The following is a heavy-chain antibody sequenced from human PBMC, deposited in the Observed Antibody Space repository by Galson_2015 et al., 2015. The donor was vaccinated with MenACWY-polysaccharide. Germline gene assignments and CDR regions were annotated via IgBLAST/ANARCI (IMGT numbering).Heavy chain of an antibody. J-gene: IGHJ4*02. CDR3: ARVLKGLVGAPPDY. CDR2: ISSGGTI. Sequence: SLRLSCAASGFTFSGNWVRQAPGKGLEWVSYISSGGTIYYADSVKGRFTISRDNAKNSLYLQMNSLRDDDTAVYYCARVLKGLVGAPPDYWGQGTLVTVSS. V-gene: IGHV3-48*02. D-gene: IGHD1-26*01. CDR1: GFTFSG.